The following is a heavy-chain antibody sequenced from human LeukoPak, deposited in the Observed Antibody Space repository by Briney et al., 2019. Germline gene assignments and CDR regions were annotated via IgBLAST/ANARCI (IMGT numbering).Heavy chain of an antibody. V-gene: IGHV3-30*02. D-gene: IGHD3-16*01. Sequence: GGSLRLSCAASGFTFSSYGMHWVRQAPGKGRDWVAFIHHDGSNKYYADSVRGRFTISRDNSKNTLYLQMTSLRAEDTAVYFCAKGDKMLTWRRTYNRFDPWGQGTLVTVSS. J-gene: IGHJ5*02. CDR2: IHHDGSNK. CDR3: AKGDKMLTWRRTYNRFDP. CDR1: GFTFSSYG.